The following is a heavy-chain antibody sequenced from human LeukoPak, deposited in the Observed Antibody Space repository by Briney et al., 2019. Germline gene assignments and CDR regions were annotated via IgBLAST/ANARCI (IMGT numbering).Heavy chain of an antibody. D-gene: IGHD1-26*01. V-gene: IGHV4-61*02. CDR2: IYTSGST. J-gene: IGHJ4*02. Sequence: SQTLSLTCTVSGGSISSGSYYWSWIRQPAGKGLEWIGRIYTSGSTNYNPSLKSRVTISVDTSKNQLSLNLRSVTASDTALYYCARLLIVGALDYWGQGTLVSVSS. CDR1: GGSISSGSYY. CDR3: ARLLIVGALDY.